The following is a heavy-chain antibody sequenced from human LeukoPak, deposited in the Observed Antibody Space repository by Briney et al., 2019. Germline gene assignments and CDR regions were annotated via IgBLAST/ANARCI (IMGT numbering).Heavy chain of an antibody. Sequence: GGSLRLSCAASGFTFSSYGMHWVRQAPGKGLEWVAVISYDGSNKYYADSVKGRFTISRDNSKNTLYLQMNSLRAEDTAVYYCAKDAGIVHAFDIWGQGTMVTVSS. V-gene: IGHV3-30*18. D-gene: IGHD3-10*01. CDR2: ISYDGSNK. CDR3: AKDAGIVHAFDI. J-gene: IGHJ3*02. CDR1: GFTFSSYG.